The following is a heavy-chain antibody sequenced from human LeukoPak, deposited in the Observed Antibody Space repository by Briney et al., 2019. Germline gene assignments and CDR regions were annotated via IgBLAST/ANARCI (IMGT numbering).Heavy chain of an antibody. V-gene: IGHV1-69*01. CDR2: IIPIFGTA. Sequence: SVKVSCKASGGTFSSYAISWVRQAPGQGLEWMGGIIPIFGTANYAQKFQGRVTITADESTSTAYMELSSLRSEDTAVCYCARDAEPSTILRFLEGGVVDIWGQGTMVTVSS. CDR3: ARDAEPSTILRFLEGGVVDI. D-gene: IGHD3-3*01. J-gene: IGHJ3*02. CDR1: GGTFSSYA.